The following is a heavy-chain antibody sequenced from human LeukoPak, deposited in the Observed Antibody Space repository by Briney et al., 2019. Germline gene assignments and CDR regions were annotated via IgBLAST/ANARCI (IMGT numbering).Heavy chain of an antibody. J-gene: IGHJ6*03. CDR1: GLTFSSYE. CDR2: ITSSSTYI. CDR3: ARDPYSGNYGNDYYYYMDV. Sequence: MTGGSLRLSCAASGLTFSSYEMNWVRHAPGKGLEWISSITSSSTYIYYADSVKGRFTISRDNAKNSLYLQMNSLSPDDTAVYFCARDPYSGNYGNDYYYYMDVWGKGTTVTISS. D-gene: IGHD1-26*01. V-gene: IGHV3-21*06.